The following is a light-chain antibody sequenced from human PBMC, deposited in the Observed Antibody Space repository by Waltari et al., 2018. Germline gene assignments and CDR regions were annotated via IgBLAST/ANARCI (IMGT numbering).Light chain of an antibody. J-gene: IGKJ2*01. CDR1: QSLLHSNGYTY. V-gene: IGKV2-28*01. Sequence: DMVMTQSPLSLPVTPGEPASISCRSSQSLLHSNGYTYLDWYLQKPGQSPQLLIYLASNRASGVPDRFSGSGSGTDFTLKISRVEAEDVGVYYCMQALQTPMYTFGQGTKLEIK. CDR3: MQALQTPMYT. CDR2: LAS.